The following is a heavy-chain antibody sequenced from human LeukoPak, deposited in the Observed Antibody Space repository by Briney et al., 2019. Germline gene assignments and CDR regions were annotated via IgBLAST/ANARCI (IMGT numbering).Heavy chain of an antibody. J-gene: IGHJ4*02. V-gene: IGHV4-39*07. CDR2: IYYSGST. CDR3: ATSGGWYRSFDY. CDR1: GGSISSSSYY. D-gene: IGHD6-19*01. Sequence: SETLSLTCTVSGGSISSSSYYWGWIRQPPGKGLEWIGSIYYSGSTYYNPSLKSRVTISVDTSKNQFSLKLSSVTAADTAVYYCATSGGWYRSFDYWGQGTLVTVSS.